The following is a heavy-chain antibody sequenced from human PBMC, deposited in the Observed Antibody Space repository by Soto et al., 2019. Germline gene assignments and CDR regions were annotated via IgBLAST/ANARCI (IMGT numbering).Heavy chain of an antibody. CDR2: IWYDGRNE. J-gene: IGHJ5*01. Sequence: LRLSCVASGFTFSSYGMHWVRQAPGKGLEWVAFIWYDGRNENYTDSVKGRFSISRDNSKNTLFLQMNSLRVDDTAVYYCARGTATDGLDSWGQGTLVTVSS. CDR3: ARGTATDGLDS. D-gene: IGHD2-21*02. V-gene: IGHV3-33*01. CDR1: GFTFSSYG.